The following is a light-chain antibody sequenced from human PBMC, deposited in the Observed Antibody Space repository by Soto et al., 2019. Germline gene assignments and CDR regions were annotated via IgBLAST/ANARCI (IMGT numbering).Light chain of an antibody. CDR3: CSYAGSYTHV. CDR2: DVS. CDR1: SSDVGGYNY. Sequence: QSALTQPRSVSGSPGQSVTISCTGTSSDVGGYNYVSWYQQHPGKAPKLMIYDVSKRPSGVPDRFSGSKSGNTASLNISRLQAEDEADYYCCSYAGSYTHVFGTGTKLTVL. V-gene: IGLV2-11*01. J-gene: IGLJ1*01.